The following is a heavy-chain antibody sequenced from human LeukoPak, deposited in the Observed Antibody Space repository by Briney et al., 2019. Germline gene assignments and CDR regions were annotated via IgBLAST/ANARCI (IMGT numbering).Heavy chain of an antibody. D-gene: IGHD3-22*01. J-gene: IGHJ4*02. CDR2: IKQDGSEK. Sequence: PGGSLRLSCAGSGFTFNNYWVSWVRQAPGKGLEWMANIKQDGSEKYYVDSVKGRFTISRDNAKNSLYLQMNSLRAEDTAVYYCARSSYQYDSSANYWGQGTLVTVSS. CDR3: ARSSYQYDSSANY. V-gene: IGHV3-7*04. CDR1: GFTFNNYW.